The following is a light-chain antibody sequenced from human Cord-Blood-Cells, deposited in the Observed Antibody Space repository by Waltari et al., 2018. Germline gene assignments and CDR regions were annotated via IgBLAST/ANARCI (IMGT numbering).Light chain of an antibody. CDR2: KDS. CDR1: ALPKQY. CDR3: QSADSSGTYPV. J-gene: IGLJ1*01. V-gene: IGLV3-25*02. Sequence: SYELTQPPSVSVSPGQTARITCSGDALPKQYAYWYQQKPGQAPVLVIYKDSERPSGIPDRFSGSSSGTTVTLTISGVQAEDEADYYCQSADSSGTYPVFGTGTKVTVL.